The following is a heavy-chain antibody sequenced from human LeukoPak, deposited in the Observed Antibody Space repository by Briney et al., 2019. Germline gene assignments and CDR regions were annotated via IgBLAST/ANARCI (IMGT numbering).Heavy chain of an antibody. J-gene: IGHJ4*02. CDR3: AREVGYCSGGSCYSYFDY. CDR1: GGSIYSHY. CDR2: TFYSGST. D-gene: IGHD2-15*01. V-gene: IGHV4-59*11. Sequence: SETLSLTCSVSGGSIYSHYWSWIRHPPGKRRVGIGYTFYSGSTNYNASLTNRVTISVDTSKNQFSLKLSSVTAADTAVYYCAREVGYCSGGSCYSYFDYWGQGTLVTVSS.